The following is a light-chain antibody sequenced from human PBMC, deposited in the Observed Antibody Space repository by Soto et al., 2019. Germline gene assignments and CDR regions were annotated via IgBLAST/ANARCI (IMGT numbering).Light chain of an antibody. J-gene: IGLJ1*01. CDR2: EIN. CDR3: SSYTSSTTLYV. Sequence: LTQPASVSGSPGQSITISCTGTSSDVGGYNYVSWYQQHPGKAPKLLIYEINNRPSGVSNRFSGSKSGNTASLTISGLQAEDEADYYCSSYTSSTTLYVFGTGTKGTVL. V-gene: IGLV2-14*01. CDR1: SSDVGGYNY.